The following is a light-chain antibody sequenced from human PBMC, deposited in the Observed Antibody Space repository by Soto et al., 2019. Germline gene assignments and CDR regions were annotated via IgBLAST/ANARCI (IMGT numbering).Light chain of an antibody. Sequence: DIQMTQSPSSLSASVGDRVTITCRASQGISNYLAWYQQKPGKVPKLLIYAASTLQSGVPSRFSGSGSGTDFTRTISSLQHEDVAIYYSQKYNSAPQTFGQGTKVEIK. J-gene: IGKJ1*01. CDR1: QGISNY. CDR3: QKYNSAPQT. CDR2: AAS. V-gene: IGKV1-27*01.